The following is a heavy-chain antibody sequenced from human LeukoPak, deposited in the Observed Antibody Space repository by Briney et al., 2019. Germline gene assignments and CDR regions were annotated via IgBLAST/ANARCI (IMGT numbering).Heavy chain of an antibody. D-gene: IGHD3-22*01. V-gene: IGHV4-38-2*02. Sequence: SETLSLTCTVSGYSISSGYYWGWIRQPPGKGLEWIGSIYHSGSTYYNPSLKSRVTISVDTSKNQFSLKLSSVTAADTAVYYCARAGYYYDSSGYYIIDFYYYYGMDVWGQGTAVTVSS. CDR3: ARAGYYYDSSGYYIIDFYYYYGMDV. CDR2: IYHSGST. CDR1: GYSISSGYY. J-gene: IGHJ6*02.